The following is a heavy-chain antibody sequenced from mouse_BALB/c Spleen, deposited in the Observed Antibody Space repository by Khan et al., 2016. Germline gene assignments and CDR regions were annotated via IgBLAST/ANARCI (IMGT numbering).Heavy chain of an antibody. V-gene: IGHV5-6-3*01. CDR1: GFTFSSYC. CDR2: INSNGGST. D-gene: IGHD1-1*01. Sequence: EVQLLETGGGLVQPGGSLKLSCAASGFTFSSYCMSWVRQTPDNKLELVATINSNGGSTYYPDSVKGRFTISRANAKNTLYLQMSSLKSEDTAMYSWARALTTVVPAIAYWGQGTLVTVSA. J-gene: IGHJ4*01. CDR3: ARALTTVVPAIAY.